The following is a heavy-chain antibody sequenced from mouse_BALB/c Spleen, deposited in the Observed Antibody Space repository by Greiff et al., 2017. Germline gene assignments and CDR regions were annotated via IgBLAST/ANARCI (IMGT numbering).Heavy chain of an antibody. Sequence: EVQRVESGGDLVKPGGSLKLSCAASGFTFSSYGMSWVRQTPDKRLEWVATISSGGSYTYYPDSVKGRFTISRDNAKNTLYLQMSSLKSEDTAMYYCARPGDYDRRAWFAYWGQGTLVTVSA. D-gene: IGHD2-4*01. V-gene: IGHV5-6*01. CDR1: GFTFSSYG. J-gene: IGHJ3*01. CDR2: ISSGGSYT. CDR3: ARPGDYDRRAWFAY.